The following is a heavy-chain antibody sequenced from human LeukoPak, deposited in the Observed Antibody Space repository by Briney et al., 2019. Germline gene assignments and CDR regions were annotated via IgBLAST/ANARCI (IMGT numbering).Heavy chain of an antibody. CDR1: GFTFSSYA. J-gene: IGHJ4*02. V-gene: IGHV3-23*01. CDR3: AKASRDPGTYDFWSGYYTGKLYYFDY. D-gene: IGHD3-3*01. CDR2: ISGSGGST. Sequence: GSLRLSCAASGFTFSSYAMSWVRQAPGKGLEWVSAISGSGGSTYYADSVKGRFTISRDNSKNTLYLQMNSLRAEGTAVYHCAKASRDPGTYDFWSGYYTGKLYYFDYWGQGTLVTVSS.